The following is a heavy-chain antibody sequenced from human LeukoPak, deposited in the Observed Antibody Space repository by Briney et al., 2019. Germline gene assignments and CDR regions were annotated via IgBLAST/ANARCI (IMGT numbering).Heavy chain of an antibody. J-gene: IGHJ4*02. Sequence: GGSLRLSCAASGFTFSSYGMHWVRQAPGKGLEWVAVIWYDGSNKYYADSVKGRFTISRDNSKNTLYLQMNSLRAEDTAVYYCARDDHKGDLWFWGQGTLVTVSS. D-gene: IGHD3-10*01. CDR1: GFTFSSYG. CDR2: IWYDGSNK. CDR3: ARDDHKGDLWF. V-gene: IGHV3-33*01.